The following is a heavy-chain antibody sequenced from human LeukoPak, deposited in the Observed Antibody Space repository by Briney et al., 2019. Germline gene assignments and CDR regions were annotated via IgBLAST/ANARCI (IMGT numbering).Heavy chain of an antibody. D-gene: IGHD3-3*01. CDR1: GFTFSSYW. CDR3: ARVPDFWSGYPTYYYYYYMDV. Sequence: GGSLRLSCAASGFTFSSYWMSWVRQAPGKGLEWVANIKQDGSEKYYVDSVKGRFTISRDNAKNSLYLQMNSLRAEDTAVYYCARVPDFWSGYPTYYYYYYMDVWGKGTKVTVSS. CDR2: IKQDGSEK. J-gene: IGHJ6*03. V-gene: IGHV3-7*01.